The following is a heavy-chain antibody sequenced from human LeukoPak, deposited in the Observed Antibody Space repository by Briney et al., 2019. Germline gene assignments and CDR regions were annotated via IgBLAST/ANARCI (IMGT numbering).Heavy chain of an antibody. Sequence: GESLKISCKGSGYSFTRYWIGWVRQMPGKGLEWMGIIYPGDSDTRYSPCFQGQVTISADKSISTAYLQWSSSKASDTAMYYCARQALGYCTNGVCYGRGYFDYWGQGTLVTVSS. D-gene: IGHD2-8*01. CDR2: IYPGDSDT. CDR3: ARQALGYCTNGVCYGRGYFDY. V-gene: IGHV5-51*01. CDR1: GYSFTRYW. J-gene: IGHJ4*02.